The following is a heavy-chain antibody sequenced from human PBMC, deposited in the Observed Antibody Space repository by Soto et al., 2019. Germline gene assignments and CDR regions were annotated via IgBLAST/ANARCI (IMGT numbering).Heavy chain of an antibody. Sequence: QVQLVQSGGEVKKPGASVKVSCQASGYTFSDYAISWVRQAPGQGLEWMGWISASTRNTDQAQNFQGRVIMTLDTATNTAEMELGSLRSDDTAVYYCVRCYCSVGSCYACWHFDLWGRGALVTVSS. V-gene: IGHV1-18*01. CDR1: GYTFSDYA. CDR3: VRCYCSVGSCYACWHFDL. J-gene: IGHJ2*01. D-gene: IGHD2-15*01. CDR2: ISASTRNT.